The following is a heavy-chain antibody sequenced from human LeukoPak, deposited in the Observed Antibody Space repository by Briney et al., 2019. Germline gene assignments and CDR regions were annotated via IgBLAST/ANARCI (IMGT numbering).Heavy chain of an antibody. J-gene: IGHJ4*02. CDR2: IYHSGNT. Sequence: SGTLSLTCAASGGSISSGNWWSWVRQPPGKGLEWIGEIYHSGNTNYNPSLKSRVTISVDWSKNHFSLKLSSVTAADTAVYCCAREGDYDILTGYYFIDSWGQGTLVTVSS. V-gene: IGHV4-4*01. CDR1: GGSISSGNW. D-gene: IGHD3-9*01. CDR3: AREGDYDILTGYYFIDS.